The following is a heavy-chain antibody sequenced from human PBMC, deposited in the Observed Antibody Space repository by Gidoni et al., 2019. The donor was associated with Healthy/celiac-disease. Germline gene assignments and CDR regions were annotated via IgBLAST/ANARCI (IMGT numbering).Heavy chain of an antibody. D-gene: IGHD6-19*01. CDR3: ARGEDSSGWYGNYYYYYGMDV. CDR2: ISSSSSYI. J-gene: IGHJ6*02. CDR1: GFTFSSYS. V-gene: IGHV3-21*01. Sequence: EVQLVESGGGLVKPGGSLRLSCAASGFTFSSYSINWVRQAPGKGLEWVSSISSSSSYIYYADSVKGRFTISRDNAKNSLYLQMNSLRAEDTAVYYCARGEDSSGWYGNYYYYYGMDVWGQGTTVTVSS.